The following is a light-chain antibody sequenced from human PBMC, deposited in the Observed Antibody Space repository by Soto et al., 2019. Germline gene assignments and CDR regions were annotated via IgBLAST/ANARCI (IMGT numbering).Light chain of an antibody. CDR3: QQYHDAWT. CDR1: QSVLYSSNNKNY. Sequence: DIVMTQSPDSLAVSLGERATINCKSSQSVLYSSNNKNYLAWYQQKPGQPPKLLIYWASTRESGVPDRFSGSGSGTDLTLSISSLQAEDVAVYYCQQYHDAWTFGQGTKVEVK. J-gene: IGKJ1*01. V-gene: IGKV4-1*01. CDR2: WAS.